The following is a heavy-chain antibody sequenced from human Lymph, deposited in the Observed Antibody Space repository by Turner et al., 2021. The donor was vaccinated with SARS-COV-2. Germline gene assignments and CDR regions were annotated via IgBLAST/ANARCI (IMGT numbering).Heavy chain of an antibody. J-gene: IGHJ4*02. V-gene: IGHV3-30-3*01. CDR2: ISDDGSNK. CDR3: ARDSSGSGTLDY. Sequence: QVQLVESGGGVVQPGRSLRLSCAASGFTFNNYPMHRVRQAPGKGLEWVAVISDDGSNKYYADSVKGRFTISRDNSKNTLYLQMNSLRAEDTAVYYCARDSSGSGTLDYWGQGTLVTVSS. D-gene: IGHD3-10*01. CDR1: GFTFNNYP.